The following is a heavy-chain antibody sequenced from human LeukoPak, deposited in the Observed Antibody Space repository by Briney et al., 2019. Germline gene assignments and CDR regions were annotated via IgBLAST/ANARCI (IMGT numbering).Heavy chain of an antibody. V-gene: IGHV4-39*07. CDR3: SRESGAFSPFGY. D-gene: IGHD1-26*01. CDR1: GGSISSSSYY. Sequence: SETLSLTCTVSGGSISSSSYYWGWIRQPPGKGLEWIGEISLSGLTNYNPSLKSRVTMSLDKSKNHLSLNLTSVTAADTAVYYCSRESGAFSPFGYWGQGTLVTASS. J-gene: IGHJ4*02. CDR2: ISLSGLT.